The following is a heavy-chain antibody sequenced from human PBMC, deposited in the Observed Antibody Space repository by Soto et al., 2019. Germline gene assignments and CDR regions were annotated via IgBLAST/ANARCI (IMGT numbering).Heavy chain of an antibody. CDR1: GGSFSGYY. J-gene: IGHJ4*02. Sequence: PSETLSLTCAVYGGSFSGYYWSWIRQPPGKGLEWIGEINHSGSTNYNPSLKSRVTISVDTSKNQFSLKLSSVTAADTAVYYCARAIAAAGRFDYWGQGTLVTVS. CDR3: ARAIAAAGRFDY. V-gene: IGHV4-34*01. D-gene: IGHD6-13*01. CDR2: INHSGST.